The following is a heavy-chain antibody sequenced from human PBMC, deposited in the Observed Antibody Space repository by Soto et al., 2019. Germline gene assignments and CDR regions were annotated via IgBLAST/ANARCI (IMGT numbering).Heavy chain of an antibody. V-gene: IGHV3-23*01. D-gene: IGHD3-10*01. Sequence: CAASGFTFSNYATNWVRQAPGKGLEWVSSISGSGRNTYYADSVKGRLTISRDSSKNTLYLQMNSLRVEDTGVYYCAKDLNGSGSFTSYYHYGMDVWGQGTKLTV. J-gene: IGHJ6*02. CDR3: AKDLNGSGSFTSYYHYGMDV. CDR1: GFTFSNYA. CDR2: ISGSGRNT.